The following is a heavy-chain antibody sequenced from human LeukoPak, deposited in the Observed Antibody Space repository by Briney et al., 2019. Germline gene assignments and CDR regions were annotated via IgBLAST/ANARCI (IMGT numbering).Heavy chain of an antibody. Sequence: ASVKVSCKASGYTFTSYDINWVRQATGQGLEWMGWMNPNSGITGYAQKFQGRVTMTRDTSISTAYMELSSLKSEDTAVYYCARGLYYYDSNGRTPYDYWGQGTLVTVS. CDR3: ARGLYYYDSNGRTPYDY. CDR1: GYTFTSYD. D-gene: IGHD3-22*01. J-gene: IGHJ4*02. V-gene: IGHV1-8*01. CDR2: MNPNSGIT.